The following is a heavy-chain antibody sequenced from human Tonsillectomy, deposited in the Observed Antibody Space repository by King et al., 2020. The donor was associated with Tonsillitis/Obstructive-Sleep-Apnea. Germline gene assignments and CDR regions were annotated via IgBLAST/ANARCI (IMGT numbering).Heavy chain of an antibody. V-gene: IGHV3-23*04. CDR2: ISGSGGST. D-gene: IGHD2-2*01. CDR3: AKELPAAFNYFDY. J-gene: IGHJ4*02. Sequence: VQLVESGGGLAQPGGSLRISCAASGFTFSSYAMSWVRQAPGKGLEWVSAISGSGGSTHYADTVKGRFTISRDNSKNALYLQMNSLRAEDTAVYYCAKELPAAFNYFDYWGQGTLVTVSS. CDR1: GFTFSSYA.